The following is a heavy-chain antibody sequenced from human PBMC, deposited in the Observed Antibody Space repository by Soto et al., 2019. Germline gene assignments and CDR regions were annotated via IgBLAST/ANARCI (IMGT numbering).Heavy chain of an antibody. CDR3: ARSADNSGWYYFHY. CDR2: IIPIFRTA. CDR1: GSTFRSYA. J-gene: IGHJ4*02. V-gene: IGHV1-69*12. Sequence: QVQLVQSGGGVKQPGSSVKVSCKASGSTFRSYAVSWVRQAPGQGLVWMGGIIPIFRTANYELQFQGRVMITAAESTSTVHRDLRQLRSESTAVSYCARSADNSGWYYFHYSGQRTLVAVSS. D-gene: IGHD6-19*01.